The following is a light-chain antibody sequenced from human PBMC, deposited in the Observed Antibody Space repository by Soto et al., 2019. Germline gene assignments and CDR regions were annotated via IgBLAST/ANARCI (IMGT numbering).Light chain of an antibody. CDR3: QLWDSGSAHMV. Sequence: SSELTQPPSVSVAPGKSGSISCGGNNIGSKGVNWYHQKPCQAPVLVIYSVTELPQVIPEGFSGSNSANLATRTISRIEAADDADYDCQLWDSGSAHMVFGAGTKLTVL. V-gene: IGLV3-21*04. J-gene: IGLJ2*01. CDR1: NIGSKG. CDR2: SVT.